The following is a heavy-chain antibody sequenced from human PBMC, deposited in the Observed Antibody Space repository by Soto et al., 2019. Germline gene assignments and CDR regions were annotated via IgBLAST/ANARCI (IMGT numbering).Heavy chain of an antibody. J-gene: IGHJ4*02. D-gene: IGHD2-21*02. CDR2: TSFSGGRT. Sequence: PGRSLRLSCAASGFIFSNYAMTWVRQGPGRGLEWVSTTSFSGGRTYYADSVKGRLTISRDNSNNTLFLQMSSLRAEDTAIYYCAKDSRAFCGGDCSKDYWGQGTLVTVSS. CDR1: GFIFSNYA. CDR3: AKDSRAFCGGDCSKDY. V-gene: IGHV3-23*01.